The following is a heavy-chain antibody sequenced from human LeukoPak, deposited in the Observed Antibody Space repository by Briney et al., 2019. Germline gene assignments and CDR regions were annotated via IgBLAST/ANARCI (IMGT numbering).Heavy chain of an antibody. J-gene: IGHJ3*02. D-gene: IGHD6-25*01. V-gene: IGHV3-23*01. CDR3: AGEAAAGGSFDI. Sequence: GGSLRLSCAASGFNFSSNAINWVRQAPGKGLEWVSAISGSGRNKHYADSVKGRFTISRDNSKNTLYLQMNSLRAEDTAVYYCAGEAAAGGSFDIWGQGTTVTVSS. CDR2: ISGSGRNK. CDR1: GFNFSSNA.